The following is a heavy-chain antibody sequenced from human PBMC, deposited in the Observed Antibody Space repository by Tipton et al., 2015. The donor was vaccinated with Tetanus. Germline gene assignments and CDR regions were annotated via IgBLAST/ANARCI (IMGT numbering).Heavy chain of an antibody. V-gene: IGHV4-59*01. CDR1: GGSISGSY. J-gene: IGHJ4*02. D-gene: IGHD6-13*01. CDR3: AREVPAAGHFDS. CDR2: VYYNGNT. Sequence: TLSLTCTVSGGSISGSYWNWIRQPPGKGLEWIGYVYYNGNTHYNPALKSRVTISVDNSKNQFPLKLSSVTAADTAIYYCAREVPAAGHFDSWGQGTLVTVSS.